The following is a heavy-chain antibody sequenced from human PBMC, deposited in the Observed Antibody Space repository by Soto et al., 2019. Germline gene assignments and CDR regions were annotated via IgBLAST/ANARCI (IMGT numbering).Heavy chain of an antibody. J-gene: IGHJ4*02. CDR2: VSPHSAST. CDR3: ARGAYSSSWEFDF. CDR1: GYTFTAYD. D-gene: IGHD6-6*01. Sequence: QVQLVQSGAEVRRPGASVRVSCKASGYTFTAYDINWVRQATGQGLEWMGWVSPHSASTGFAQKFRGRITMTTNTTITTAYMELTSLRHDDSAVYFCARGAYSSSWEFDFWGPGTLVTVSP. V-gene: IGHV1-8*01.